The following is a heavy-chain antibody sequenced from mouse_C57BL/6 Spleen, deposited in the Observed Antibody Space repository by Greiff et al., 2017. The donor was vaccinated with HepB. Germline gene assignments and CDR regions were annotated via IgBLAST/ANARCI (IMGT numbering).Heavy chain of an antibody. J-gene: IGHJ2*01. V-gene: IGHV6-3*01. CDR1: GFTFSNYW. Sequence: EVQLVESGGGLVQPGGSMKLSCVASGFTFSNYWMNWVRQSPEKGLEWVAQIRLKSDNYATHYAESVKGRFTISRDDSKSSVYLQMNNLRAEDTGSYYCTLITTVVASPYYFDYWGQGTTLTVSS. D-gene: IGHD1-1*01. CDR2: IRLKSDNYAT. CDR3: TLITTVVASPYYFDY.